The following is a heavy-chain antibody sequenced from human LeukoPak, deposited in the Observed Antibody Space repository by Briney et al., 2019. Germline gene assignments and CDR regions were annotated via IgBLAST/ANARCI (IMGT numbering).Heavy chain of an antibody. CDR3: ARVPNYDFWSGYYYFNY. V-gene: IGHV3-11*01. CDR2: ISMSGSTI. Sequence: GGSLRLSCAASGFTFSDYLMSWIRQAPGKGLECVSYISMSGSTIYYADSVKGRFTVSRDNAKNSLYLQMNSLRAEDTAVYYCARVPNYDFWSGYYYFNYWGQGTLVTVSS. CDR1: GFTFSDYL. D-gene: IGHD3-3*01. J-gene: IGHJ4*02.